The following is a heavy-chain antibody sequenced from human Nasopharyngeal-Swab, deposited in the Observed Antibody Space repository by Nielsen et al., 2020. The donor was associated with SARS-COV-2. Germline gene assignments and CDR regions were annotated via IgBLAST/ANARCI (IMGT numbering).Heavy chain of an antibody. CDR3: ARLKSLGMDV. CDR2: IYYSGST. V-gene: IGHV4-39*07. Sequence: SETLSLTCTVSGGSISSGSYYWGWIRQPPGKGLEWIGSIYYSGSTYYNPSLKSRVTISVDTSMNQFSLKLSSVTAADTAVYYCARLKSLGMDVWGQGTTVTVSS. J-gene: IGHJ6*02. CDR1: GGSISSGSYY.